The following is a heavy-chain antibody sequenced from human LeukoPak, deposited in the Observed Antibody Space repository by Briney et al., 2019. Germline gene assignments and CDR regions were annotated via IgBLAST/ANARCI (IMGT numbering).Heavy chain of an antibody. D-gene: IGHD3-22*01. CDR1: GGSISSGGYY. V-gene: IGHV4-31*03. J-gene: IGHJ4*02. CDR2: IYYSGST. Sequence: SETLSLTCTVSGGSISSGGYYWSWIRQHPGKGLEWIGYIYYSGSTYYNPSLKSRVTISVDTSKNQFSLKLSSVTAADTAVYYCARDYYDSSGYTNHFDYWGQGTLVTVSS. CDR3: ARDYYDSSGYTNHFDY.